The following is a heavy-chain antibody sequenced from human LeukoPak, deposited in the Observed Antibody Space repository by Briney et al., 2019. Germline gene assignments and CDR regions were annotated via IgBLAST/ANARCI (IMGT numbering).Heavy chain of an antibody. J-gene: IGHJ4*02. Sequence: GSLRLSCAASGFTFSSYWMSWVRQAPGKGLEWVANIKQDGSEKYYVDSVKGRFTISRDNAKNSLYLQMNSLRAEDTAVYYCARGTYSSSWYTYYFDYWGQGTLVTVSS. CDR3: ARGTYSSSWYTYYFDY. CDR1: GFTFSSYW. CDR2: IKQDGSEK. V-gene: IGHV3-7*01. D-gene: IGHD6-13*01.